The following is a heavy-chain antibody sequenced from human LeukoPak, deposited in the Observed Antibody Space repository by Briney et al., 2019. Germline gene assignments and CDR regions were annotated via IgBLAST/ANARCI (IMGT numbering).Heavy chain of an antibody. CDR3: ARGGLYDSSGYSLYHFDY. CDR2: ISAYNGNT. J-gene: IGHJ4*02. Sequence: GASVKVSCKASGYTFTSYGISWVRQAPGQGLEWMGWISAYNGNTNYAQKLQGRVTMTTDTSTSTAYMELRSLRSDDTAVYYCARGGLYDSSGYSLYHFDYWGQGTLVTVSS. V-gene: IGHV1-18*01. CDR1: GYTFTSYG. D-gene: IGHD3-22*01.